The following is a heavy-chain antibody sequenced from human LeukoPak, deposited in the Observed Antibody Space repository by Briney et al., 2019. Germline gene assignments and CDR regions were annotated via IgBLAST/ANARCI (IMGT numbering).Heavy chain of an antibody. V-gene: IGHV3-48*03. D-gene: IGHD3-10*01. J-gene: IGHJ4*02. Sequence: GGSLRLSCAASGFTFSRYWMSWVRQAPGKGLEWVSYINSIGSTVYYADSVKGRFTISRDNAKNSVYLQMNSLRAEDTAVYYCVREFDLDFDYWGQGTLVTVSS. CDR1: GFTFSRYW. CDR3: VREFDLDFDY. CDR2: INSIGSTV.